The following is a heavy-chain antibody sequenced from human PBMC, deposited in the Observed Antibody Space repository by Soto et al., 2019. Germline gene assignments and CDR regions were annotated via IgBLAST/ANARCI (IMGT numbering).Heavy chain of an antibody. CDR1: GYTFTSYY. V-gene: IGHV1-46*01. CDR3: ARGDAIFGVVIILKNSYYYGMDV. Sequence: ASVKVSCKASGYTFTSYYMHWVRQAPGQGLEWMGIINPSGGSTSYAQKFQGRVTTTRDTSTSTVYMELSSLRSEDTAVYYCARGDAIFGVVIILKNSYYYGMDVWGQGTTVTVSS. J-gene: IGHJ6*02. D-gene: IGHD3-3*01. CDR2: INPSGGST.